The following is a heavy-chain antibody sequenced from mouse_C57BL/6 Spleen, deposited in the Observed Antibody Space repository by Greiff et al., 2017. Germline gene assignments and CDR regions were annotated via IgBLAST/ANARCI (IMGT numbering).Heavy chain of an antibody. CDR3: ARDYGSSYPFAY. V-gene: IGHV5-17*01. Sequence: VKVVESGGGLVKPGGSLKLSCAASGFTFSDYGMHWVRQAPEKGLEWVAYISSGSSTIYYADTVKGRFTISRDNAKNTLFLQMTSLRSEDTAMYYCARDYGSSYPFAYWGQGTLVTVSA. D-gene: IGHD1-1*01. CDR1: GFTFSDYG. J-gene: IGHJ3*01. CDR2: ISSGSSTI.